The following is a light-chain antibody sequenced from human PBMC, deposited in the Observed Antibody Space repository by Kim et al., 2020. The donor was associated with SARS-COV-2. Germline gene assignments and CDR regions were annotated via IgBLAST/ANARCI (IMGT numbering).Light chain of an antibody. CDR2: DDS. V-gene: IGLV3-21*03. J-gene: IGLJ3*02. CDR3: QVWDSTSDYVV. Sequence: APGKTDSLTGEGNNNGIKSVNGYQQRTGQAHVLVMHDDSDRTKGIPERFSGSNSGNTATLTISRVEAEDEADYFCQVWDSTSDYVVFGGGTQLTVL. CDR1: NNGIKS.